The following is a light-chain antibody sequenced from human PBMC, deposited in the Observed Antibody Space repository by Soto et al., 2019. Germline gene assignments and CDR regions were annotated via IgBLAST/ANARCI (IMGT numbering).Light chain of an antibody. CDR1: SSDVGTYNL. J-gene: IGLJ3*02. CDR3: FSYAGSTIWV. V-gene: IGLV2-23*02. CDR2: DVS. Sequence: QSVVTQPASVSGSPGQSITISCTGSSSDVGTYNLVSWYQHHPGKAPKLILFDVSKRPSGVSNRFAGSTSGNTASLTISGLQAEDEADYYCFSYAGSTIWVFGGGTKLTVL.